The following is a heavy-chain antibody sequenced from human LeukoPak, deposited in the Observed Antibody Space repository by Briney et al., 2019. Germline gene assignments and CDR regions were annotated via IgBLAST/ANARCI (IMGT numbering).Heavy chain of an antibody. CDR2: ISNNGTII. J-gene: IGHJ3*02. CDR3: AKDRYDFWRDDAFDI. D-gene: IGHD3-3*01. CDR1: GFTFSDYY. Sequence: GGSLRLSCAASGFTFSDYYMSWIRQAPGKGLEWVSYISNNGTIISYADSVKGRFTISRDNTKNSLYLQMNSLRAEDTAVYYCAKDRYDFWRDDAFDIWGQGTMVTVSS. V-gene: IGHV3-11*01.